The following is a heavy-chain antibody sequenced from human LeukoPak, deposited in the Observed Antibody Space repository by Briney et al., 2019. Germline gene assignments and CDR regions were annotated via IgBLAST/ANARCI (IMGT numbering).Heavy chain of an antibody. Sequence: GGSLRLSCAASKFAFSGYAMSWVRQAPGKGLEWVSAISGGGGNTYYADSVKGRFTISRDNSKNTLYLQMNSLRAEDTAVYYCGKNRYSGSLSPFDIWGQGTMVTVSS. CDR3: GKNRYSGSLSPFDI. V-gene: IGHV3-23*01. D-gene: IGHD1-26*01. CDR2: ISGGGGNT. J-gene: IGHJ3*02. CDR1: KFAFSGYA.